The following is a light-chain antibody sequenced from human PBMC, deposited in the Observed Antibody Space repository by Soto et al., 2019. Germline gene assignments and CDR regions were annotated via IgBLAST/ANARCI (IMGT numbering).Light chain of an antibody. CDR3: QQYGSSPSWT. J-gene: IGKJ1*01. CDR2: GAS. V-gene: IGKV3-20*01. Sequence: DIVLTQSPGTRSLSPGERATLSCRASQSVSSSYLAWYQQKPGQAPRLLIYGASSRATGIPDRFSGSGSGTDFTLTISRLEPEDFAVYYCQQYGSSPSWTFGQGTKVDI. CDR1: QSVSSSY.